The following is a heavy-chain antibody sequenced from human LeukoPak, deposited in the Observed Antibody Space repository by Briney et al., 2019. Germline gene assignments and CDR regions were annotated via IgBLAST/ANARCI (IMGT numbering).Heavy chain of an antibody. CDR3: ARQVERSYWYFDL. D-gene: IGHD1-1*01. V-gene: IGHV4-59*08. J-gene: IGHJ2*01. CDR1: GGSISSYY. CDR2: IYYSGST. Sequence: SETLSLTCTVSGGSISSYYWSWIRQPAGKGLEWIGYIYYSGSTNYNPSLKSRVTISVDTSKNQFSLKLSSVTAADTAVYYCARQVERSYWYFDLWGRGTLVTVSS.